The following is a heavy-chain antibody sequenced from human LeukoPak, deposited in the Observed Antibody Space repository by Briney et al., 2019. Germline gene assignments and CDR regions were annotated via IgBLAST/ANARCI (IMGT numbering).Heavy chain of an antibody. CDR1: GGSISSGDYY. J-gene: IGHJ4*02. V-gene: IGHV4-30-4*08. Sequence: SETLSLTCTVSGGSISSGDYYWSWIRQPPGKGLEWIGCIYYSGSTYYNPSLKSRVTISVDTSKNQFSLKLSSVTAADTAVYYCAREYRGYSYGSIDYWGQGTLVTVSS. CDR3: AREYRGYSYGSIDY. D-gene: IGHD5-18*01. CDR2: IYYSGST.